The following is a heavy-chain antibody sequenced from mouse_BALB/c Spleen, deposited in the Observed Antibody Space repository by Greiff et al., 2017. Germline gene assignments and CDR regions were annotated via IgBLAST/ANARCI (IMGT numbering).Heavy chain of an antibody. D-gene: IGHD2-10*02. Sequence: QVQLKQSGPGLVQPSQSLSITCTVSGFSLTSYGVHWVRQSPGKGLEWLGVIWSGGSTDYNAAFISRLSISKDNSKGQVFFKMDSLQANDTAIYYCARNGCLYGKGWFAYWGQGTLVTVSA. CDR3: ARNGCLYGKGWFAY. CDR1: GFSLTSYG. V-gene: IGHV2-2*02. CDR2: IWSGGST. J-gene: IGHJ3*01.